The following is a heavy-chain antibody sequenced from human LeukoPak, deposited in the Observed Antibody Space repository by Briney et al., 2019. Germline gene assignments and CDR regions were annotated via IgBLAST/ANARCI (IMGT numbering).Heavy chain of an antibody. Sequence: GGSLRLSCTASGFTFCDYAMSWVRQAPGKGLEWVGFVRSKAYAGTTEYAPSMKGRFTISRDDSKSIAYLQMNSLKTEDTAVYYCTRSNYDSRTWFDPWGQGTLVTVSS. CDR2: VRSKAYAGTT. D-gene: IGHD3-22*01. CDR3: TRSNYDSRTWFDP. CDR1: GFTFCDYA. V-gene: IGHV3-49*04. J-gene: IGHJ5*02.